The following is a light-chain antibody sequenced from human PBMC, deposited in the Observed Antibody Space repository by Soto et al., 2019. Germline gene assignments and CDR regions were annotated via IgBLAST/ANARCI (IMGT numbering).Light chain of an antibody. V-gene: IGKV1-12*01. CDR3: QQANSFPLT. J-gene: IGKJ5*01. CDR1: QTINDW. CDR2: AAS. Sequence: DIQMTQSPSTLSASVGDRVTIACRASQTINDWLAWYQQKPGKAPNLLIYAASSLQSGVPSRFSGSGSGTDFTLTISSLQPEDFATYYCQQANSFPLTFGQGTRLEIK.